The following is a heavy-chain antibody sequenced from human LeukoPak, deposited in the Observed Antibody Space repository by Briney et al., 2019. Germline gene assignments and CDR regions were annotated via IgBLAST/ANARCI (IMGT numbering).Heavy chain of an antibody. D-gene: IGHD3-22*01. CDR2: IIPILGIA. Sequence: SVKVSCKASGYTFTGYYMHWVRQAPGQGLEWMGRIIPILGIANYAQKFQGRVTITADKSTSTAYMELSSLRSEDTAVYYCARAGYYYDSSGYYLDYWGQGTLVTVSS. CDR3: ARAGYYYDSSGYYLDY. CDR1: GYTFTGYY. J-gene: IGHJ4*02. V-gene: IGHV1-69*04.